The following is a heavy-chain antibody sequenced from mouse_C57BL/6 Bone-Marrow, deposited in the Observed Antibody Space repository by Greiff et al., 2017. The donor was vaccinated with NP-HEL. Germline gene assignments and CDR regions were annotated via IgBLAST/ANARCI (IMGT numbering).Heavy chain of an antibody. J-gene: IGHJ4*01. CDR2: IHPNSGST. D-gene: IGHD1-1*01. Sequence: QVQLQQPGAELVKPGASVKLSCKASGYTFTSYWMHWVKQRPGQGLGWIGMIHPNSGSTNYNEKFKSKATLTVDKSSSTAYMQLSSLTSEDSAVYYCAKIYYYGSSPYYAMDYWGQGTSVTVSS. CDR1: GYTFTSYW. V-gene: IGHV1-64*01. CDR3: AKIYYYGSSPYYAMDY.